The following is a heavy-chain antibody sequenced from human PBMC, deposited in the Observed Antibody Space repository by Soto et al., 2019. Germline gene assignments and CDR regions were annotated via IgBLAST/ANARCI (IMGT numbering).Heavy chain of an antibody. D-gene: IGHD1-26*01. J-gene: IGHJ4*02. CDR1: GCTFCNYA. CDR2: ISGSGGTT. CDR3: ARGDWAFNGSYLGFDY. Sequence: GSLSLSCAASGCTFCNYAMSWVRQAPGNGLEWVSSISGSGGTTYYADSVKGRFTISRDNSKNTLYLQMNSLRAEDTAVYYCARGDWAFNGSYLGFDYWRQGTLVTVSS. V-gene: IGHV3-23*01.